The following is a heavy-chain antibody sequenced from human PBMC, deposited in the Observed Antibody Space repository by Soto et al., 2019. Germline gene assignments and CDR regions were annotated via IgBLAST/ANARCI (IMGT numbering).Heavy chain of an antibody. Sequence: SLKVSSEASGGSYSSYAIRWVRQAPGQGLEWMGGIIPIFGTANYAQKFQGRVTITADESTSTAYMELSSLRSEDTAVYYCARGSDYLDYWGQGTLVTVSS. V-gene: IGHV1-69*13. CDR2: IIPIFGTA. D-gene: IGHD3-3*01. CDR1: GGSYSSYA. J-gene: IGHJ4*02. CDR3: ARGSDYLDY.